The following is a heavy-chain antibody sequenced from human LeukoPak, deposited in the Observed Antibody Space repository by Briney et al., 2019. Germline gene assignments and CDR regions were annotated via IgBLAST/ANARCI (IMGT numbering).Heavy chain of an antibody. J-gene: IGHJ6*03. D-gene: IGHD3-22*01. CDR2: ISAYNGNT. CDR3: ARGIYDSSGYYYYYYMDV. V-gene: IGHV1-18*04. CDR1: GYTFTSYY. Sequence: ASVKVSCKASGYTFTSYYMHWVRQAPGQGLEWMGWISAYNGNTNYAQKLQGRVTMTTDTSTSTAYMELRSLRSDDTAVYYCARGIYDSSGYYYYYYMDVWGKGTTVTISS.